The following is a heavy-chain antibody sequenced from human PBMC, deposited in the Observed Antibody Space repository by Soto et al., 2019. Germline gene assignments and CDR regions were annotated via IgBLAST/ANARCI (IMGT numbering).Heavy chain of an antibody. Sequence: SGPTLVNPTHTLTLTCSFSGFSLSATGVGVGWVRQPRGQALEFLALIYWDDDQKFRPSLRNRLTITKDTSKNEVVLTMTNMDALNSATYYCVHSPKYRLGALHYWGRRTLVAVCS. D-gene: IGHD3-16*02. CDR1: GFSLSATGVG. J-gene: IGHJ4*02. CDR2: IYWDDDQ. V-gene: IGHV2-5*02. CDR3: VHSPKYRLGALHY.